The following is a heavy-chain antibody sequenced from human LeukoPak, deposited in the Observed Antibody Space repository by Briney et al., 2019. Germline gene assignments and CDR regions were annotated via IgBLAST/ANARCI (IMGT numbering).Heavy chain of an antibody. D-gene: IGHD3-22*01. Sequence: ASVKVSCKVSGYTLTELSMHWVRQAPGKGLEWMGGFDPEDGETIHAQKFQGRVTMTEDTSTDTAYMELSSLRSEDTAVYYCATLRRDSSGYYFDYWGQGTLVTVSS. CDR1: GYTLTELS. J-gene: IGHJ4*02. V-gene: IGHV1-24*01. CDR3: ATLRRDSSGYYFDY. CDR2: FDPEDGET.